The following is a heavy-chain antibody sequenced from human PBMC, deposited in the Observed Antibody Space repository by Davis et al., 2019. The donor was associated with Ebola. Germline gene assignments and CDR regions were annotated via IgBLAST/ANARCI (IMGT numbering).Heavy chain of an antibody. D-gene: IGHD3-10*01. CDR3: AKAQAYGSGSYYTSYFDY. Sequence: GESLKISCAASGFTFSSYAMSWVRQAPGKGLEWVSAISGSGGSTYYADPVKGRFTISRDNSKNTLYLQMNSLRAEDTAVYYCAKAQAYGSGSYYTSYFDYWGQGTLVTVSS. V-gene: IGHV3-23*01. CDR1: GFTFSSYA. J-gene: IGHJ4*02. CDR2: ISGSGGST.